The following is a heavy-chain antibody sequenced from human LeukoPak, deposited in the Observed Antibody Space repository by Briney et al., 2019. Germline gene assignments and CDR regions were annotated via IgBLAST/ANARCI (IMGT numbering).Heavy chain of an antibody. CDR2: IYPGDSDT. D-gene: IGHD3-22*01. CDR3: ARRQHYYDSSGSPGWFDP. CDR1: GYSFTSYW. Sequence: GESLKISCKGSGYSFTSYWIGWVRQMPGKGLEWMGIIYPGDSDTRYSPSFQGQVTISADKSISTAYLQWSSLKASDTAMYYCARRQHYYDSSGSPGWFDPWGPGTLVTVSS. J-gene: IGHJ5*02. V-gene: IGHV5-51*01.